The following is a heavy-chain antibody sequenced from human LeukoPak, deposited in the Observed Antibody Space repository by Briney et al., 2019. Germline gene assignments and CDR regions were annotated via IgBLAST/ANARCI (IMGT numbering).Heavy chain of an antibody. CDR3: ARDTSGGWYYFDY. D-gene: IGHD6-19*01. CDR1: GDSVSSNSAA. Sequence: SQTLSLTCVISGDSVSSNSAAWNWIRQSPSRGLEWLGRTYYRSKWYNDYAEPVKSRMTINPDTSKNQFSLQVNSVTPEDTAVYYCARDTSGGWYYFDYWGQGTLVTVSS. CDR2: TYYRSKWYN. V-gene: IGHV6-1*01. J-gene: IGHJ4*02.